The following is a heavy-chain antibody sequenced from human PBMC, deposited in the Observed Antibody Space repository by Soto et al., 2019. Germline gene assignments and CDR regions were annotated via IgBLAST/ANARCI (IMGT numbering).Heavy chain of an antibody. CDR3: ARDPHYYDTTGYCIDY. D-gene: IGHD3-22*01. CDR1: GYTFSTYA. J-gene: IGHJ4*02. CDR2: INGENGNT. Sequence: QVQLVQSGAEVKKPGASVKVSCKASGYTFSTYAMHWVRQAPGQRLEWMGWINGENGNTRYSQKFQGRVTINRDTSASTADMELSSVRSEDTAVYYCARDPHYYDTTGYCIDYWGQGTLVTVSS. V-gene: IGHV1-3*01.